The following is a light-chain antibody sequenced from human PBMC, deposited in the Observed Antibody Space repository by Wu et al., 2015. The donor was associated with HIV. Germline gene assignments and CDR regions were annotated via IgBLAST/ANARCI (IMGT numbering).Light chain of an antibody. Sequence: EMVLTQSPGTLSLSPGERATLSCRVSESIGSSSLAWYQQKPGQAPRLLIYGASSRATGIPDRLSGSGSGADFTLTISRLEPEDFAVYYCQRYGSSSYTFGRGPSWRPN. CDR1: ESIGSSS. CDR3: QRYGSSSYT. V-gene: IGKV3-20*01. CDR2: GAS. J-gene: IGKJ2*01.